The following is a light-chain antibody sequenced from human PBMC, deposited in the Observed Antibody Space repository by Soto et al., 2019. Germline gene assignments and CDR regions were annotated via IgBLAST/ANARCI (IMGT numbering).Light chain of an antibody. CDR1: SSDVGGYNY. Sequence: QPASVSGSPGQSITISCTGTSSDVGGYNYVSWYQQHPGKAPKLMIYEVTNRPSGVSHRFSGSKSGSTASLTISGLQAEDEADYYCSSYTRNTALVFGPGTKLTVL. CDR3: SSYTRNTALV. J-gene: IGLJ1*01. CDR2: EVT. V-gene: IGLV2-14*01.